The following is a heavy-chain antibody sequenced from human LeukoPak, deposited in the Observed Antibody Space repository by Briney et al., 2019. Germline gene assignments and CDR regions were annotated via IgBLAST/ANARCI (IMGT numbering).Heavy chain of an antibody. J-gene: IGHJ4*02. CDR3: ARGSDPSITVSDY. D-gene: IGHD3-10*01. V-gene: IGHV1-2*02. CDR1: GYTFTGYY. CDR2: INPNSGGT. Sequence: ASVKVSCKTSGYTFTGYYMHWLRHAPGRGLEWMGWINPNSGGTNYAQKFQGRVTMTRDTSINTAYMELSRLRSDDAALYYCARGSDPSITVSDYWGQGTLVTVSS.